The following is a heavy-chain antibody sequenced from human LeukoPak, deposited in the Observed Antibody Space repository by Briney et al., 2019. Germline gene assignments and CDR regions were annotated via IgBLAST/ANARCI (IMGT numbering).Heavy chain of an antibody. D-gene: IGHD4-17*01. V-gene: IGHV1-8*01. CDR1: GYTFTSYD. CDR3: ARPTTVNTDDAFDI. J-gene: IGHJ3*02. Sequence: ASVKVSCKASGYTFTSYDINWVRQATGQGLEWMGWMNPNSGNTGYAQKFQGRVTMTRNTSISTAYMELSSLRSEDTAVYYCARPTTVNTDDAFDIWDQGTMVTVSS. CDR2: MNPNSGNT.